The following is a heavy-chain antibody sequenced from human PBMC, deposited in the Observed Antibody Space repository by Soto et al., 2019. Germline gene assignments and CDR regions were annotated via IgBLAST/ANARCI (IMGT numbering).Heavy chain of an antibody. CDR3: ARPDYGSGSYYY. V-gene: IGHV4-39*01. Sequence: QLQLQESGPGLVKPSETLSLTCTVSGGSISSSSYYWGWIRQPPGKGLEWIGSIYYSGSTYYNPSLKSRXXIXVXTSKNQFSLKLSSVTAADTAVYYCARPDYGSGSYYYWGQGTLVTVSS. CDR2: IYYSGST. D-gene: IGHD3-10*01. J-gene: IGHJ4*02. CDR1: GGSISSSSYY.